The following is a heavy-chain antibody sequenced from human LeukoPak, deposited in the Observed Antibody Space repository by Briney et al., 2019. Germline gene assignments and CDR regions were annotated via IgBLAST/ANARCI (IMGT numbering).Heavy chain of an antibody. V-gene: IGHV3-48*01. J-gene: IGHJ6*04. Sequence: GGSLRLSGAASGFTFSDYSMNWVRQAPGKGLEWVSYISKNGNTIYYADSVKGRFTISRDNSKNTLYLQMNSLRAEDTAVYYCAKDHASYYYDSSAQDVWGKGTTVTVSS. CDR3: AKDHASYYYDSSAQDV. D-gene: IGHD3-22*01. CDR2: ISKNGNTI. CDR1: GFTFSDYS.